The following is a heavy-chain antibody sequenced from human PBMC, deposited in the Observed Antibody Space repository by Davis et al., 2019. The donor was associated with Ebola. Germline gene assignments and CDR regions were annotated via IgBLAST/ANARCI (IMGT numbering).Heavy chain of an antibody. Sequence: PGGSLRLSCAASGFTFSSYGMHWVRQAPGKGLEWVAVIWYDGSNKYYADSVKGRFTISRDNSKNTLYLQMNSLRAEDTAVYYCARADEYSSSSPYYYYYYMDVWGKGTTVTVSS. V-gene: IGHV3-33*01. D-gene: IGHD6-6*01. CDR2: IWYDGSNK. CDR3: ARADEYSSSSPYYYYYYMDV. J-gene: IGHJ6*03. CDR1: GFTFSSYG.